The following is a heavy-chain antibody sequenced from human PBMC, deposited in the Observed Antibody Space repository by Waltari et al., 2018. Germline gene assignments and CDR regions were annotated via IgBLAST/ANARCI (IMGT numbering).Heavy chain of an antibody. Sequence: ESGGTLAHAGTSLRLTCVASGFKIKGFSMDWVRQAPGKGPQWVSFIGAGGRPVYYEDSVRGRFTISRDDATNVVQFEMRDLREEDSATYYCARGWLENSFDLWGPGTTVTVSS. CDR2: IGAGGRPV. CDR3: ARGWLENSFDL. D-gene: IGHD5-12*01. CDR1: GFKIKGFS. J-gene: IGHJ3*01. V-gene: IGHV3-48*02.